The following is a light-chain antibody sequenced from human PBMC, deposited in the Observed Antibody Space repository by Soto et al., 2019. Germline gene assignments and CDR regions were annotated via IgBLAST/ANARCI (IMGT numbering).Light chain of an antibody. CDR3: RQYDSLPLT. J-gene: IGKJ4*01. Sequence: DIQMTQAPSSLSARVGDRITITCQASQDVGVYLDWYQQKPGKAPKVLIYDASSLKTGVPSRFSGSGSGTLFTLTISSLQPEDFATYYCRQYDSLPLTFGGRTKVEIK. CDR2: DAS. V-gene: IGKV1-33*01. CDR1: QDVGVY.